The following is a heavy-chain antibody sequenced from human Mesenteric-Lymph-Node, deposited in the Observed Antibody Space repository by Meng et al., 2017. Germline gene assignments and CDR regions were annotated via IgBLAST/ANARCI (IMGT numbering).Heavy chain of an antibody. CDR2: IAPYTGVP. D-gene: IGHD2-8*01. V-gene: IGHV1-2*06. Sequence: QVQLVQSGAEEKKPGASVKVSCQASGYNFKGYYTHWVRQAPGQGLEWMGRIAPYTGVPNYAQKFRGRVTMTRDTSISTAYMELSRLTSDDTAVYYCVRGKGLIDWDQGTLVTVSS. CDR3: VRGKGLID. J-gene: IGHJ4*02. CDR1: GYNFKGYY.